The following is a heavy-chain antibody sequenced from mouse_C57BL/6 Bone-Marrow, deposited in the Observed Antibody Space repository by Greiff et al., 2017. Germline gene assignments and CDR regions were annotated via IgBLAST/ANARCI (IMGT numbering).Heavy chain of an antibody. CDR2: ISSGGSYT. CDR3: ARESNLHYYGSSFFAY. V-gene: IGHV5-6*01. D-gene: IGHD1-1*01. CDR1: GFTFSSYG. Sequence: EVKVVESGGDLVKPGGSLKLSCAASGFTFSSYGMSWVRQTPDKRLEWVATISSGGSYTYYPDSVKGRFTISRDNAQNTLYLQMSSLKSEDTAMYYCARESNLHYYGSSFFAYWGQGTLVTVSA. J-gene: IGHJ3*01.